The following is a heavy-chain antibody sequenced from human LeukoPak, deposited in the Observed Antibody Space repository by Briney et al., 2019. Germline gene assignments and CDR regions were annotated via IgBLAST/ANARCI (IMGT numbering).Heavy chain of an antibody. CDR3: AKCSGWFVRGKDYYYYYMDV. CDR1: GFTFSSYG. V-gene: IGHV3-23*01. D-gene: IGHD6-19*01. CDR2: VSTTGGST. J-gene: IGHJ6*03. Sequence: GGSLRLSCAASGFTFSSYGMSWVRQAPGKGLEWVSTVSTTGGSTYYADSVKGRFTISRDNSKDTLYLQMNSLRAEDTAVYYCAKCSGWFVRGKDYYYYYMDVWGKGTTVTVSS.